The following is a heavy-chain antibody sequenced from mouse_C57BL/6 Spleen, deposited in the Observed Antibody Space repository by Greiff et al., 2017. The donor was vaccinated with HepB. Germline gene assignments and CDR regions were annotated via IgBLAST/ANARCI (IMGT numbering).Heavy chain of an antibody. D-gene: IGHD2-4*01. CDR2: IDPSDSET. J-gene: IGHJ3*01. CDR3: ARRGSYYDYDDDGPWFAY. CDR1: GYTFTSYW. Sequence: VQLKQPGAELVRPGSSVKLSCKASGYTFTSYWMHWVKQRPIQGLEWIGNIDPSDSETHYNQKFKDKATLTVDKSSSTAYMQLSSLTSEDSAVYYCARRGSYYDYDDDGPWFAYWGQGTLVTVSA. V-gene: IGHV1-52*01.